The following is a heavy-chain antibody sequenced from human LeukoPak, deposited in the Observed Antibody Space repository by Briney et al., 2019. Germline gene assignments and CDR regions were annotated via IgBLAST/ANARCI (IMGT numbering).Heavy chain of an antibody. J-gene: IGHJ4*02. Sequence: PGGSLRLSCAASGFTFDDYAMHWVRQAPGKGLEWVSGISWNSATIGYADSVKGRFTISRANAKNSLYLQMNSLRAEDTAFYYCAKVSMDTRGTALDYWGREPWSPSPQ. CDR2: ISWNSATI. CDR1: GFTFDDYA. CDR3: AKVSMDTRGTALDY. V-gene: IGHV3-9*01. D-gene: IGHD5-18*01.